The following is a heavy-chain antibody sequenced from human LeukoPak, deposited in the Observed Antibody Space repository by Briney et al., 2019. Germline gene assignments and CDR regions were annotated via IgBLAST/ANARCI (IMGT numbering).Heavy chain of an antibody. CDR3: ARRKPTGSYPLEL. J-gene: IGHJ4*02. D-gene: IGHD3-10*01. CDR2: IYSSGST. CDR1: GGSISNYY. Sequence: ETLSLTCTVSGGSISNYYWSWLRQPPGKGLEWIGHIYSSGSTNYNPSLRSRLTISVDTSTSQLSLKLTSVTAADTAVYYCARRKPTGSYPLELWGQGTLVTVSS. V-gene: IGHV4-4*09.